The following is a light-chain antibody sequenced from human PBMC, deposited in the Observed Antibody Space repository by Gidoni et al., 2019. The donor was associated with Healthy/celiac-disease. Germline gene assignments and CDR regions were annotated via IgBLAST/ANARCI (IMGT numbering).Light chain of an antibody. CDR2: AAS. J-gene: IGKJ4*01. Sequence: DIQMTQSPSSLSASVGDRVTITCRASQSISSYLNWYQQKPGKAPKLLIYAASSLQSGVPSRFSDSGSGTDFTLTISSLQPEDFATYYCQQSYTRLTFXGXTKVEIK. CDR3: QQSYTRLT. CDR1: QSISSY. V-gene: IGKV1-39*01.